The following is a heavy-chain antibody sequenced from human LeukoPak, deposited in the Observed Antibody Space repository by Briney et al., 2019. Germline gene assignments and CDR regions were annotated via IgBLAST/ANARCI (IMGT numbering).Heavy chain of an antibody. CDR3: AKATLATTYFDS. D-gene: IGHD5-24*01. CDR2: ISGRGDTI. J-gene: IGHJ4*02. CDR1: GLTFSTYA. Sequence: GGCLRLSCAASGLTFSTYAMSWVRQAPGMGLEWVSAISGRGDTIFYADSVKGRFTVSRDNSKNTLFLQVNSLRAEDTAVYYCAKATLATTYFDSWGQGTLVIVSS. V-gene: IGHV3-23*01.